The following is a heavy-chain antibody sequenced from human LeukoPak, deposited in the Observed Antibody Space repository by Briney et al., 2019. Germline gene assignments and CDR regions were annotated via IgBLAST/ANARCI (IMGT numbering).Heavy chain of an antibody. D-gene: IGHD1-26*01. CDR3: ARDIGLSGKLKTRYYYYYMDV. CDR2: IYTSGST. CDR1: GGSISSYY. V-gene: IGHV4-4*07. J-gene: IGHJ6*03. Sequence: PSETLSPTCTVSGGSISSYYWSWIRQPAGKGLKWIGRIYTSGSTNYNPSLKSRVTMSVDTSKNQFSLRLSSVTAADTAVYYCARDIGLSGKLKTRYYYYYMDVWGKGTTVTISS.